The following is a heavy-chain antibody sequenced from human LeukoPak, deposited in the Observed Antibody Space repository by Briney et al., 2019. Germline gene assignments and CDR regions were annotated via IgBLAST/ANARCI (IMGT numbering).Heavy chain of an antibody. V-gene: IGHV1-69*13. CDR1: GGTFSSYA. CDR3: ARFRGFGIGYYYWWFDP. J-gene: IGHJ5*02. D-gene: IGHD3-22*01. CDR2: IIPIFGTA. Sequence: SVKVSCKASGGTFSSYAISWVRQAPGQGLEWMGGIIPIFGTANYAQKFQGRVTITADESTSTAYMELSSLRSEDTAVYYCARFRGFGIGYYYWWFDPWGQGTLVTVSS.